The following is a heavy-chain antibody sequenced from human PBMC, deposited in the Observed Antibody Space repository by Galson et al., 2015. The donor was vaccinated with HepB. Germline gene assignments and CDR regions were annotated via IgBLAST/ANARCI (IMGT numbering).Heavy chain of an antibody. V-gene: IGHV3-23*01. CDR3: AKAGGGARLSNYFDS. CDR2: FSGMMGST. D-gene: IGHD3-16*01. Sequence: SLRLSCAASGFTFATYAMSWVRPAPGKGLGWVSGFSGMMGSTYSAASVRGRFPFSGENSKTPLYLQMNSLRAEDPAVYYCAKAGGGARLSNYFDSWGQGTPVTVDS. CDR1: GFTFATYA. J-gene: IGHJ4*02.